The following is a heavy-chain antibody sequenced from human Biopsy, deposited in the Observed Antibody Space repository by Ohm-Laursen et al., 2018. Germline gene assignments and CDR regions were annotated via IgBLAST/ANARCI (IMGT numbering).Heavy chain of an antibody. CDR2: IFYSANT. CDR3: ARGSNDSGGLYFPR. CDR1: GVSINGGRYY. V-gene: IGHV4-31*02. J-gene: IGHJ4*02. Sequence: SQTLSLTCTVSGVSINGGRYYWNWIRHHPGKGLEWIGNIFYSANTYYNPSLKSRVNISVDTSKNQFSLKLSSVTAADTAVYYCARGSNDSGGLYFPRWGQGTLLTVSS. D-gene: IGHD4-23*01.